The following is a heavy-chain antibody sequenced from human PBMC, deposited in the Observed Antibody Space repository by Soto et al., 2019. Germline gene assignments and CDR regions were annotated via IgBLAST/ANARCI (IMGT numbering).Heavy chain of an antibody. D-gene: IGHD6-13*01. CDR2: IYYSACT. CDR1: GGSISNRGGY. Sequence: PSETMPLTWTVAGGSISNRGGYWIWIRQPPGKGLVSAGGIYYSACTYYNPSLKSRVTISVDTSKNQFSLKLSSVTAADTAVYYCARQRRPSIYSSSWYFDYWGQGTLVTVSS. J-gene: IGHJ4*02. CDR3: ARQRRPSIYSSSWYFDY. V-gene: IGHV4-39*01.